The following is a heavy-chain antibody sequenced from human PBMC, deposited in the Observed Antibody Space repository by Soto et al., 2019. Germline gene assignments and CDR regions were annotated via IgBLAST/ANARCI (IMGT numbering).Heavy chain of an antibody. J-gene: IGHJ4*02. Sequence: QVQLQESGPGLVKPSQTLSLTCTVSGGSISSGGYYCSWIRQHPGKGLEWIGYIDYSGSTYYTPSLTGRVITSVDTSKNQSILKLRYVAAADTAVYYCARAPLDSSSAHFDYWGQGTLVTVSS. D-gene: IGHD6-6*01. CDR3: ARAPLDSSSAHFDY. CDR1: GGSISSGGYY. V-gene: IGHV4-31*03. CDR2: IDYSGST.